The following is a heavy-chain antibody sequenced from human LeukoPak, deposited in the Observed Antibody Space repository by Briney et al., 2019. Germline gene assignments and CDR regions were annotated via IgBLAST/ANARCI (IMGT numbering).Heavy chain of an antibody. CDR3: ARGQGSSSWYLYFDY. J-gene: IGHJ4*02. CDR1: GGSFSGYY. CDR2: INHSGST. Sequence: SETLSLTCAVYGGSFSGYYWSWIRQPPGKGLEWIGEINHSGSTNYNPSLKSRVTISVDTSKNQFSLKQSSVTAADTAVYYCARGQGSSSWYLYFDYWGQGTLVTVSS. V-gene: IGHV4-34*01. D-gene: IGHD6-13*01.